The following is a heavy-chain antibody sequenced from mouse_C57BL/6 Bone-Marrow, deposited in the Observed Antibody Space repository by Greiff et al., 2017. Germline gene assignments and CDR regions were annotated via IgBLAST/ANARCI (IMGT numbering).Heavy chain of an antibody. V-gene: IGHV5-17*01. CDR1: GFTLSDYG. Sequence: EVQGAESGGGLVKPGGSLKLSCAASGFTLSDYGMHRVRQAPETGLEWVAYISSGSSTIYYADTVKGRFTITRDNAKNTPFLQMTSLRTEDAAVYYCAGPYGGYGGFAYWGQGTLVTVSA. D-gene: IGHD2-13*01. CDR2: ISSGSSTI. CDR3: AGPYGGYGGFAY. J-gene: IGHJ3*01.